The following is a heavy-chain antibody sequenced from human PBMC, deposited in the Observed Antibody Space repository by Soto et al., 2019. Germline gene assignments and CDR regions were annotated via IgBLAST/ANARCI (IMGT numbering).Heavy chain of an antibody. CDR1: GGSISSSSYY. V-gene: IGHV4-39*01. D-gene: IGHD2-8*01. CDR3: ARADCTNGVCYPGVIDY. J-gene: IGHJ4*02. Sequence: SETLSLTCTVSGGSISSSSYYWGWIRQPPGKGLEWIGSIYYSGSTYYNPSLKSRVTISVDTSKNQFSLKLSSVTAADTAVYYCARADCTNGVCYPGVIDYWGQGTLVTVSS. CDR2: IYYSGST.